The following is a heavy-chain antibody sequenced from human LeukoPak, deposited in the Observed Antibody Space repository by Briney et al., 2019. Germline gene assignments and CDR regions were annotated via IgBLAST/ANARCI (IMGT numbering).Heavy chain of an antibody. V-gene: IGHV3-74*01. CDR2: ISGDGSIT. CDR3: GRLVEAGPAY. J-gene: IGHJ4*02. Sequence: PGGSLRLSCAASGFTFSYYWMHWVRRAPGKGLELVSRISGDGSITDYADSVKGRFTISRDNAKNTLYLQMNSLRAEDSAMYYCGRLVEAGPAYWGQGTLVTVSS. D-gene: IGHD6-13*01. CDR1: GFTFSYYW.